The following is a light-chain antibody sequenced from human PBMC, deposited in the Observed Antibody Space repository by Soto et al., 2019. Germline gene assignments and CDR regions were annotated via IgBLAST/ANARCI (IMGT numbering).Light chain of an antibody. CDR3: QQRSNWPVT. CDR1: QSVSSH. Sequence: EIVLTQSPATLSLSPGERATLSCRASQSVSSHLAWYQQKPGQAPRLLIYDASNRATGIPARFSGSGSGTDFTLTISSLEPEDFAVYYCQQRSNWPVTFGQGTKVEIK. J-gene: IGKJ1*01. V-gene: IGKV3-11*01. CDR2: DAS.